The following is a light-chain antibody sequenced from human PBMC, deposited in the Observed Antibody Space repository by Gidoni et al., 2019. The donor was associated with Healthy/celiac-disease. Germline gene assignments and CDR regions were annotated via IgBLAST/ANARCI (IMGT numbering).Light chain of an antibody. CDR1: SSNIGAGYD. CDR3: QSYDSSLSVV. V-gene: IGLV1-40*01. J-gene: IGLJ2*01. Sequence: QSVLTQPPSVSGAPGQRVTISSTGSSSNIGAGYDVHWYQQLPGTAPKLLIYGNSNRPSGVPDRFSGPKSGTSASLAITGLQAEDEADYYCQSYDSSLSVVFGGGTKLTVL. CDR2: GNS.